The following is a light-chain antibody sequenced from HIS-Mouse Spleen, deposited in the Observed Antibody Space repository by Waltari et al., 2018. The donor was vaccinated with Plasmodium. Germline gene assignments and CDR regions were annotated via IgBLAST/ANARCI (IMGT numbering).Light chain of an antibody. CDR2: KDR. CDR1: ALPKQY. Sequence: SYELPQPPSVSVSPGQTARITCSGDALPKQYAYWYQQKPSQAPVLVIYKDRERPSGIPERFSGSSSGTTVTLTISGVQAEDEADYYCQSADSSGTWVFGGGTKLTVL. J-gene: IGLJ3*02. V-gene: IGLV3-25*03. CDR3: QSADSSGTWV.